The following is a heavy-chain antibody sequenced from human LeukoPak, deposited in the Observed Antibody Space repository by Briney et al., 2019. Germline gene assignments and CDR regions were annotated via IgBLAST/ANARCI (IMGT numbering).Heavy chain of an antibody. Sequence: SVKVSCKASGGTFSSYAISWVRQAPGQGLEWMGGIIPIFGTANYAQKFQGRVTITADKSTSTAYMELSSLRSEDTAVYYCARGDTAMVTHYYYMDVWGKGTTVTVSS. CDR2: IIPIFGTA. D-gene: IGHD5-18*01. V-gene: IGHV1-69*06. CDR3: ARGDTAMVTHYYYMDV. J-gene: IGHJ6*03. CDR1: GGTFSSYA.